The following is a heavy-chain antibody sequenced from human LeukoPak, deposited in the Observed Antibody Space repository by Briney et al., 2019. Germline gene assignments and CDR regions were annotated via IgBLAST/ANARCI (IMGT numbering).Heavy chain of an antibody. D-gene: IGHD3-22*01. CDR2: ISYDGSEK. CDR3: AREDSSGAFDI. V-gene: IGHV3-30-3*01. Sequence: PGGSLRLSCAASGFTFSSYAMHCVRQTPGKGLEWVTVISYDGSEKYYADSVKGRFTISRDNSMNTLYLQMNSLRTEDTAMYYCAREDSSGAFDIWGQGTMVTVSS. CDR1: GFTFSSYA. J-gene: IGHJ3*02.